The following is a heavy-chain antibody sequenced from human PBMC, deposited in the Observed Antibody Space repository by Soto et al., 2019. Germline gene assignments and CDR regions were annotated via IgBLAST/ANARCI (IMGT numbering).Heavy chain of an antibody. CDR3: ARGHIAAAGLFDY. J-gene: IGHJ4*02. D-gene: IGHD6-13*01. V-gene: IGHV4-59*01. CDR1: GGSIGSYY. Sequence: SETLTLTCTVSGGSIGSYYWSWIRQPPGKGLEWIGYIYYSGSTNYNPSLKSRVTISVDTSKNQFSLKLSSVTAADTAVYYCARGHIAAAGLFDYWGQGTLVTVSS. CDR2: IYYSGST.